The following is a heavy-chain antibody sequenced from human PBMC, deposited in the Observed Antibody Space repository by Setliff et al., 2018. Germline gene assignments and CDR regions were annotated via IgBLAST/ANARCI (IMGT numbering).Heavy chain of an antibody. Sequence: GGSLRLSCAASGFTFSSYAMHWVRQAPGKGLEWVAFIRYGGSNKYYADSVKGRFTISRDKSKNTLYLQLNSLRAEDTAVYYCAKDDYYYDSYFDYWGQGTPVTVSS. CDR1: GFTFSSYA. D-gene: IGHD3-22*01. CDR3: AKDDYYYDSYFDY. J-gene: IGHJ4*02. CDR2: IRYGGSNK. V-gene: IGHV3-30*02.